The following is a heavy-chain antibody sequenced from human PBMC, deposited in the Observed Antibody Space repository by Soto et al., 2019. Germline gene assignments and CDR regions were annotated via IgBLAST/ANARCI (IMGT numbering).Heavy chain of an antibody. Sequence: GASVKVSCKASGYTFTSYYMHWVRQAPGQGLEWMGIINPSGGSTGYAQKFQGRVTITRDTSASTAYMELSSLRSEDTAVYYCARGVAGPLNWFDPWGQGTLVTVSS. CDR1: GYTFTSYY. D-gene: IGHD6-19*01. CDR2: INPSGGST. CDR3: ARGVAGPLNWFDP. V-gene: IGHV1-46*01. J-gene: IGHJ5*02.